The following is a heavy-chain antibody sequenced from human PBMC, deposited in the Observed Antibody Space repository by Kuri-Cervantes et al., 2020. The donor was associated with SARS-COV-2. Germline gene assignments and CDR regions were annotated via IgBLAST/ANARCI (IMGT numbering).Heavy chain of an antibody. CDR3: ARGRVGYCSGGSCYLTFDY. CDR2: ISSSSSTI. D-gene: IGHD2-15*01. V-gene: IGHV3-48*02. CDR1: GFTFSSYS. Sequence: GESLKISCAASGFTFSSYSMNWVRQAPGKGLEWVSYISSSSSTIYYADSVKGRFTISRDNAKNSLYLQMNSLRDEDTAVYYCARGRVGYCSGGSCYLTFDYWGQGTLVTVSS. J-gene: IGHJ4*02.